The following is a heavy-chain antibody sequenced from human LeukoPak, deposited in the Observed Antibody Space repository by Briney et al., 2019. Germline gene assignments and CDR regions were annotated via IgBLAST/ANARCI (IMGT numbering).Heavy chain of an antibody. CDR1: GFTFSSYA. CDR2: ISYDGSNK. CDR3: ARATVTTRCSFDY. Sequence: PGGSLRLSCAASGFTFSSYAMHWVRQAPGKGLEWVAVISYDGSNKYYADSVKGRFTISRDNSKNTLYLQMNSLRAEDTAVYYCARATVTTRCSFDYWGQGTLVTVPS. V-gene: IGHV3-30*04. D-gene: IGHD4-17*01. J-gene: IGHJ4*02.